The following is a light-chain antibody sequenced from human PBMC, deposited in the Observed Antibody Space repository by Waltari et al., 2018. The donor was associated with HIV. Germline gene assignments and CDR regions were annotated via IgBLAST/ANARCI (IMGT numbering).Light chain of an antibody. J-gene: IGLJ2*01. V-gene: IGLV2-8*01. CDR3: SSYAGSNNLL. Sequence: QSPLTQPPSASGSPGQSVTISCTGNSSDVGGYNYVSRYQQHPGKAPKLMIYEVTKRPSGVPDRFSGSKSGNTASLTVSGLQAEDEADYYCSSYAGSNNLLFGGGTKLTVL. CDR1: SSDVGGYNY. CDR2: EVT.